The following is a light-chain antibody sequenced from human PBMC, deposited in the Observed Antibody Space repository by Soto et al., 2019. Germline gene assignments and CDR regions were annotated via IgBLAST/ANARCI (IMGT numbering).Light chain of an antibody. CDR1: SSDVGGYDY. J-gene: IGLJ1*01. V-gene: IGLV2-14*01. Sequence: QSALTQPASVSGYPGQSVTISCTGTSSDVGGYDYVSWYQHHPGKAPKLVIYDVTYRPSGVSDRFSGSKSANTASLTISGLQAEDEADYYCSSYTSSSTYVFGTGTKVTVL. CDR3: SSYTSSSTYV. CDR2: DVT.